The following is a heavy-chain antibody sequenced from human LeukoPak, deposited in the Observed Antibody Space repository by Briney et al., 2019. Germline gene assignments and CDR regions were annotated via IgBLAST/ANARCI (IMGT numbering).Heavy chain of an antibody. CDR3: AGYSYGVRPS. D-gene: IGHD5-18*01. J-gene: IGHJ5*02. Sequence: SQTLSLTCVISGDSVSSNSAAWNWIGQSPSRGLEWLGRTYYRSKWYNDYAVSVKSRITINPDISKNQFSLHLNSVTPEDTAVYYCAGYSYGVRPSWGQGTLVTVSS. V-gene: IGHV6-1*01. CDR2: TYYRSKWYN. CDR1: GDSVSSNSAA.